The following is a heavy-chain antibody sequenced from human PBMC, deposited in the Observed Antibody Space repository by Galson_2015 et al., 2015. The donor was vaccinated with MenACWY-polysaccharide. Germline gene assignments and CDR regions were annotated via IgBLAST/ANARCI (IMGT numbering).Heavy chain of an antibody. V-gene: IGHV3-11*01. D-gene: IGHD1-14*01. J-gene: IGHJ4*02. CDR2: ISTSGTTI. CDR1: GFSFNTYW. CDR3: ARDPRGARSTYFDY. Sequence: SLRLSCAASGFSFNTYWMHWVRHAPGKGPEWVSYISTSGTTIYYAASVKGRFTISRDNAKNSLYLQMNGLRAEDTAVYYCARDPRGARSTYFDYWGQGSLVTVSS.